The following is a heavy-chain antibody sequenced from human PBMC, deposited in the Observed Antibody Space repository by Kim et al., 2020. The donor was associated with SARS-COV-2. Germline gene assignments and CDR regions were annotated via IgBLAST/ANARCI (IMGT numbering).Heavy chain of an antibody. CDR1: GFNFSNYG. D-gene: IGHD2-15*01. CDR2: VSYEGRNT. Sequence: GGSLRLSCVASGFNFSNYGMHWVRQAPGKGLEWVGIVSYEGRNTYYAASVKGRFTISRDNSKNTLYLQMNSLTTEDTALYYCVKEAAVTTVVVDYYFDYWGQGTLVTVSS. CDR3: VKEAAVTTVVVDYYFDY. J-gene: IGHJ4*02. V-gene: IGHV3-30*18.